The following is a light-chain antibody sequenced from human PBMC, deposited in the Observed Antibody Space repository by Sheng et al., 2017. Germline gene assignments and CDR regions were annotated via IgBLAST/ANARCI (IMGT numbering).Light chain of an antibody. CDR3: QVWDSNTDGHWV. CDR1: EILVVKV. V-gene: IGLV3-21*02. J-gene: IGLJ3*02. Sequence: SYVLTQPPSLSVAPGQTARITCGGNEILVVKVVHWYQEKPGQAPVLVVHDDSDRPSGIPERFSGSNSGNTATLNINRVEAGDEADYYCQVWDSNTDGHWVFGGGTKLTVL. CDR2: DDS.